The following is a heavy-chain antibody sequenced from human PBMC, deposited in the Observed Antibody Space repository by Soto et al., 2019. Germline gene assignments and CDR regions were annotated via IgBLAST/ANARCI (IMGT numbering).Heavy chain of an antibody. J-gene: IGHJ4*02. V-gene: IGHV3-21*01. CDR3: ARGPYDYVWGSKPFDY. CDR2: ISSSSSYI. Sequence: GGSLRLSCAASGFTFSSYSMNWVRQAPGKGLEWVSSISSSSSYIYYADSVKGRFTISRDNAKNSLYLQMNSLRAEDTAVYYCARGPYDYVWGSKPFDYWGQGTLVTVSS. CDR1: GFTFSSYS. D-gene: IGHD3-16*01.